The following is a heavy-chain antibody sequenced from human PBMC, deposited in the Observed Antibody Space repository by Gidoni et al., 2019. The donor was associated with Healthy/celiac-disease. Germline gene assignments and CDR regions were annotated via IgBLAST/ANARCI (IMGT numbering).Heavy chain of an antibody. Sequence: QVQLQESGPGLVKPSGTLSLTCAVSGGSISSSNWWSWVRQPPGKGLEWMGEIYHSGSTNYNPSLKSRVTISVDKSKNQFSLKLSSVTAADTAVYYCARDGHYYDSSGPKMYAFDIWGQGTMVTVSS. CDR3: ARDGHYYDSSGPKMYAFDI. CDR1: GGSISSSNW. CDR2: IYHSGST. V-gene: IGHV4-4*02. D-gene: IGHD3-22*01. J-gene: IGHJ3*02.